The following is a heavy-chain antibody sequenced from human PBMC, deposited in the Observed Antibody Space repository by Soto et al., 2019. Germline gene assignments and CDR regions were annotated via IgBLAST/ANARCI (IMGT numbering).Heavy chain of an antibody. CDR2: ISAYNGNT. CDR3: ARDFPSELSAPGAVFDS. D-gene: IGHD6-19*01. Sequence: ASVKVSCKASGYIFTSYGISWVRQAPGQGLEWMGWISAYNGNTKYAQNLQGRVTLTTDTSTYTAYMELRSLQSDDTAVYYCARDFPSELSAPGAVFDSWGQGALVTASS. J-gene: IGHJ4*02. V-gene: IGHV1-18*01. CDR1: GYIFTSYG.